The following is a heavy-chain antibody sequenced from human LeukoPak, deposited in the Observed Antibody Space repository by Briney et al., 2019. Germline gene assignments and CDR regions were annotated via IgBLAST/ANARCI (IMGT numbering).Heavy chain of an antibody. CDR2: ISASGGST. CDR3: ARDPYYSGSHHAYFDY. CDR1: GFTFTNYA. J-gene: IGHJ4*02. V-gene: IGHV3-23*01. Sequence: GGSLRLSCAVSGFTFTNYAMTCVRQAPGKGLEWVSVISASGGSTYYADSVKGRFTISRDNSKNTLYLQMNSLRAEDTAVYYCARDPYYSGSHHAYFDYWGQGTLVTVSS. D-gene: IGHD1-26*01.